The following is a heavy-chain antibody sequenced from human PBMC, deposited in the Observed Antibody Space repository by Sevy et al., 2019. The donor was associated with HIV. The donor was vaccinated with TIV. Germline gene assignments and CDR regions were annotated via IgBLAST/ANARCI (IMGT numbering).Heavy chain of an antibody. D-gene: IGHD2-21*01. CDR3: ARDLGVREAFCFDY. CDR1: GGSISSYY. J-gene: IGHJ4*02. CDR2: IYTSGST. V-gene: IGHV4-4*07. Sequence: SETLSLTCTVSGGSISSYYWSWIRQPAGKGLVWIGRIYTSGSTNYNPSLKSRVTMSVDTSKNQFSLKLSSVTAADTAVYYCARDLGVREAFCFDYWGQGTLVTVSS.